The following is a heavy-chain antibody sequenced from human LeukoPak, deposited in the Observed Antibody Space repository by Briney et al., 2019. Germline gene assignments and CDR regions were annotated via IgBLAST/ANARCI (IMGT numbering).Heavy chain of an antibody. J-gene: IGHJ4*02. CDR2: IYHSGST. CDR1: GYSISSGYY. D-gene: IGHD6-19*01. CDR3: ARIYSSAPVPFDY. Sequence: SETLSLTCTVSGYSISSGYYWGWTRQPPGKGLEWIGSIYHSGSTYYNPSLKSRVTISVDTSKNQFSLKLSSVTAADTAVYYCARIYSSAPVPFDYWGQGTLVTVSS. V-gene: IGHV4-38-2*02.